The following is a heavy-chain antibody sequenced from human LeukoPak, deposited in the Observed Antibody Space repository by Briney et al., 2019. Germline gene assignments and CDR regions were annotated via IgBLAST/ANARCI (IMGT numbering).Heavy chain of an antibody. CDR2: ISSSGSTI. CDR1: GFTFSSYE. Sequence: GGSLRLSCAASGFTFSSYEMNWVRQAPGKGLEWVSYISSSGSTICYADSVKGRFTISRDNAKNSLYLQVNSLRADDTAVYYCARDYCSGGSCLDYWGQGTLVTISS. D-gene: IGHD2-15*01. J-gene: IGHJ4*02. V-gene: IGHV3-48*03. CDR3: ARDYCSGGSCLDY.